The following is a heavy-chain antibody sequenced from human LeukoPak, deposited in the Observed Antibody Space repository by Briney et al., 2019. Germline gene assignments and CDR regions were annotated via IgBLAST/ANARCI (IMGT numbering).Heavy chain of an antibody. V-gene: IGHV4-30-4*08. Sequence: SETLSLTCTVSGGSISSGGYYWSWIRQHPGKGLEWIGYIYYSGSTYYNPSLKSRVTISVDTSKNQFSLKLSSVTAADTAVYYCARDYRNQLRWFDPWGQGTLVTVSS. CDR3: ARDYRNQLRWFDP. CDR2: IYYSGST. J-gene: IGHJ5*02. D-gene: IGHD2-2*01. CDR1: GGSISSGGYY.